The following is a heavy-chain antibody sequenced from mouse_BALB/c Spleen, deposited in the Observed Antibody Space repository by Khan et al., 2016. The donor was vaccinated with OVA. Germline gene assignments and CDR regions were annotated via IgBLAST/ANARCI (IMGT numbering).Heavy chain of an antibody. CDR2: ISPNSDGS. J-gene: IGHJ3*01. CDR3: LRSLFYYGSAYEEFAY. D-gene: IGHD1-1*01. V-gene: IGHV1S136*01. CDR1: GYTFTSYV. Sequence: IQLVQSGPELVKPGASVKMSCKASGYTFTSYVMHWVKQKPRQGLEWIGYISPNSDGSKYNEKFRGKATLTSDKSSSTAYMELSSLTSEDSAFYYCLRSLFYYGSAYEEFAYWGQGTLVTVSA.